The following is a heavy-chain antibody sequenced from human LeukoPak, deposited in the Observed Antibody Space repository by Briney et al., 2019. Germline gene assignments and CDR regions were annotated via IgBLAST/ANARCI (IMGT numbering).Heavy chain of an antibody. Sequence: SETLSLTCAVYGGSFSGYCWSWIRQPPGKGLEWIGEINHSGSTNYNPSLKSRVTISVDTSKNQFSLKLSSVTAADTAVYYCAREVPRYCSGGTCLTHFDYWGQGTLVTVSS. V-gene: IGHV4-34*01. J-gene: IGHJ4*02. CDR2: INHSGST. D-gene: IGHD2-15*01. CDR3: AREVPRYCSGGTCLTHFDY. CDR1: GGSFSGYC.